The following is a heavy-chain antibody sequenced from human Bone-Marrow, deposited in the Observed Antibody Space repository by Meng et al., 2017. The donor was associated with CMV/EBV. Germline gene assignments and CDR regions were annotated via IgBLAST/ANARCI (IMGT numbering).Heavy chain of an antibody. J-gene: IGHJ5*02. Sequence: GQLVESGGGLVQPGGSLRLSCAASGFTFSSYWMHWVRQAPGKGLVWVSGIKNDGRIVSHADSVKGRFTISRDNTNNMLYLQMSSLRAEDTAIYYCASAVPTNRPWGQGILVTVSS. CDR1: GFTFSSYW. CDR2: IKNDGRIV. CDR3: ASAVPTNRP. D-gene: IGHD4-17*01. V-gene: IGHV3-74*01.